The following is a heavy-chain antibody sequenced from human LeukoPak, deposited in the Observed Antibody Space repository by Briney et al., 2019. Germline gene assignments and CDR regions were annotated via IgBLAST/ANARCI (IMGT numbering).Heavy chain of an antibody. Sequence: GSSVKVSCKASGGTFSSYGITWVRQAPGQGLEWMGGIIPIYGTARNAQKFQGRVTITADGSTSTSYMELSSLRSDDTAVYYCAIRYDCPNTICPDVTRFDYWGQGTLVTVSS. V-gene: IGHV1-69*01. CDR1: GGTFSSYG. CDR3: AIRYDCPNTICPDVTRFDY. J-gene: IGHJ4*02. CDR2: IIPIYGTA. D-gene: IGHD2-2*01.